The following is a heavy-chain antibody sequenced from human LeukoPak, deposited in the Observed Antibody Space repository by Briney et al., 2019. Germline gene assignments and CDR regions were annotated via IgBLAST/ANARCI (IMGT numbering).Heavy chain of an antibody. CDR3: ARGQLGSGMDDP. J-gene: IGHJ5*02. CDR1: GFTFTNYW. CDR2: IYHSGST. V-gene: IGHV4-59*01. Sequence: SGGSLRLSCAASGFTFTNYWMTWVRQAPGKGLEWIGYIYHSGSTKYNPSLKSRVTISVDTSKNQFSLNLSSVTAADTAVYYCARGQLGSGMDDPWGQGTLVTVSS. D-gene: IGHD3-10*01.